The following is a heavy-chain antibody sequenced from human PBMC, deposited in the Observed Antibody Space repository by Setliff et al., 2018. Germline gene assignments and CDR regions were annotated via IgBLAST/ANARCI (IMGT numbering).Heavy chain of an antibody. D-gene: IGHD3-16*01. CDR1: GGTFSSSG. CDR3: ARELRSPFWHIDF. CDR2: FIPILGAT. V-gene: IGHV1-69*13. J-gene: IGHJ4*02. Sequence: SVKVSCKSSGGTFSSSGITWVRQAPGQGLQWLGRFIPILGATNYAQNFQGRVTITADESTNTAYIEISSLRYEDTAVYYCARELRSPFWHIDFWGQGTLVTVSS.